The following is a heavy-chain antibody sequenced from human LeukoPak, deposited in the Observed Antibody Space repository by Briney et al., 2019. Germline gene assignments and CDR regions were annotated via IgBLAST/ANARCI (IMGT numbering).Heavy chain of an antibody. Sequence: GGSLRLSCAASGFTFSSDAMSWVRQVPGKLLEWVSSTRGSGGSTHYADSVKSAFTISRDNYPNTLYLQMNSLRAEDTAVYYCANPIAIVPAATGSVDAWGKGTTVTVSS. D-gene: IGHD2-2*01. CDR1: GFTFSSDA. CDR3: ANPIAIVPAATGSVDA. J-gene: IGHJ6*04. V-gene: IGHV3-23*01. CDR2: TRGSGGST.